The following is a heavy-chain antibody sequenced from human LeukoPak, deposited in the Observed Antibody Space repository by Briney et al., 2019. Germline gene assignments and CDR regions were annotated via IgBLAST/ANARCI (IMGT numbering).Heavy chain of an antibody. V-gene: IGHV1-2*02. Sequence: ASVKVSCKASGYTFTGYYMHWVRQAPGQGLELMGWINPNSGGTNYAQKFQGSVTMTRDTSISTAYMELSRLRSDDTAVYYCAKQERYFDWLLSPLDYWGQGTLVTVSS. J-gene: IGHJ4*02. CDR1: GYTFTGYY. D-gene: IGHD3-9*01. CDR2: INPNSGGT. CDR3: AKQERYFDWLLSPLDY.